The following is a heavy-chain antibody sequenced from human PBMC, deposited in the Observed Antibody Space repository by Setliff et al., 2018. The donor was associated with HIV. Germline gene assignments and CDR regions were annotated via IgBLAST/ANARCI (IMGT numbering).Heavy chain of an antibody. V-gene: IGHV4-34*01. D-gene: IGHD3-16*01. CDR1: GGSLSGYY. J-gene: IGHJ4*02. CDR2: IKPSGGV. Sequence: SETLSLTCGLYGGSLSGYYWSWIRQTPGKGLEWIGQIKPSGGVDYNPSLKSQITISGYTSKNQFSLKMASLVAADTAVYYCARGGDTNALDYWGQGTLVTVSS. CDR3: ARGGDTNALDY.